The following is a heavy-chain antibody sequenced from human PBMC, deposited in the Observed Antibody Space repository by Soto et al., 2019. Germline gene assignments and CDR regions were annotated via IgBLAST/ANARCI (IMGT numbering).Heavy chain of an antibody. CDR2: IYSGGST. J-gene: IGHJ6*03. V-gene: IGHV3-53*04. CDR1: GFTVSSNY. D-gene: IGHD4-17*01. Sequence: GGSLRLSCAASGFTVSSNYMSWVRQAPGKGLEWVSVIYSGGSTYYADSVKGRFTISRHNSKNTLYLQMNSLRAEDTAVYYCARHTTVTTFDYYYYMDVWGKGTTVTVSS. CDR3: ARHTTVTTFDYYYYMDV.